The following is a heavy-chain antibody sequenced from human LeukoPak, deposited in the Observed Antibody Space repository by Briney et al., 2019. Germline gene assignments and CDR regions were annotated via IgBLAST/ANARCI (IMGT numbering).Heavy chain of an antibody. Sequence: GRSLRLSCAASGFTFDDYAMHWVRQAPGKGLEWVSGISWNSGTIGYTDSVKGRFTISRDNAKNSLYLQMNSLRGEDTALYYCAKDGNSPSWGPGTLVTVSS. CDR3: AKDGNSPS. V-gene: IGHV3-9*01. J-gene: IGHJ4*02. CDR2: ISWNSGTI. D-gene: IGHD4-23*01. CDR1: GFTFDDYA.